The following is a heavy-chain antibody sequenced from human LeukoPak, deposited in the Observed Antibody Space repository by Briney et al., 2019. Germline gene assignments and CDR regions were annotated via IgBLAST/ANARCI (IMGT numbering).Heavy chain of an antibody. CDR2: IYISGDT. J-gene: IGHJ4*02. CDR3: ARGARLFDS. V-gene: IGHV4-4*09. D-gene: IGHD3-16*01. CDR1: GVSISSYY. Sequence: SETLSLTCTVSGVSISSYYWSWIRQPPGKGLECIGYIYISGDTKYNPSLKSRVTMSLDTSKNQFSLKLSSLTAADTAVYYCARGARLFDSWGQGTLVTVSS.